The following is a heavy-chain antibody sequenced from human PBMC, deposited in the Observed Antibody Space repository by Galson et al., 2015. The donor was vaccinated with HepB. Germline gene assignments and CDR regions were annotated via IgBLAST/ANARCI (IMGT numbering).Heavy chain of an antibody. J-gene: IGHJ4*02. CDR3: ARDSHWYFDY. V-gene: IGHV3-21*01. Sequence: SLRLSCAASAFTFNSYCLNWVRQAPGKGLEWVSSIDRSGGYRYHADSVKGRFTISRDNAKNALYLQMNSLRAEDTAVYYCARDSHWYFDYWGQGTLVTVSS. CDR1: AFTFNSYC. CDR2: IDRSGGYR.